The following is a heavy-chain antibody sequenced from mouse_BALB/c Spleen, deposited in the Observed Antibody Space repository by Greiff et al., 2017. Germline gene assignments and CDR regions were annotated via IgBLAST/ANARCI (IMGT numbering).Heavy chain of an antibody. CDR3: ARGITTFAY. D-gene: IGHD2-4*01. V-gene: IGHV1S81*02. CDR2: INPSNGGT. J-gene: IGHJ3*01. Sequence: VQLQQPGAELVKPGASVKLSCKASGYTFTSYYMYWVKQRPGQGLEWIGGINPSNGGTNFNEKFKSKATLTVDKSSSTAYMQLSSLTSEDSAVYYCARGITTFAYWGQGTLVTVSA. CDR1: GYTFTSYY.